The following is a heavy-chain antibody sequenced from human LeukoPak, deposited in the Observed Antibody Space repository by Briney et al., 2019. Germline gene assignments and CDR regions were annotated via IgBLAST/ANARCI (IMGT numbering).Heavy chain of an antibody. CDR2: INPNSGGT. Sequence: ASVKVSCKASGYTFTGYYMHWVRQAPGQGLEWMGWINPNSGGTNYAQKFQGRVTMTRDTSISTAYMELSRLRSDDTAVYYCAEGYCSGGSCYDCDYWGQGTLLTVSS. D-gene: IGHD2-15*01. CDR1: GYTFTGYY. J-gene: IGHJ4*02. CDR3: AEGYCSGGSCYDCDY. V-gene: IGHV1-2*02.